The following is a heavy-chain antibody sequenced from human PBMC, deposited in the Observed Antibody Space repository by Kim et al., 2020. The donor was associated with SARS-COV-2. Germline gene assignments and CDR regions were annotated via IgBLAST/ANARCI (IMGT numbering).Heavy chain of an antibody. J-gene: IGHJ6*02. CDR2: ISSSGSTI. D-gene: IGHD2-2*01. CDR1: GFTFSSYE. CDR3: ARDYALVALVTVVHYGMDV. Sequence: GGSLRLSCVASGFTFSSYEMNWVRQAPGKGLEWVSYISSSGSTIFYADSVKGRFTSSRDNAKNSLYLHMNSLRAEDTAVYYCARDYALVALVTVVHYGMDVWGQGTTVTVSS. V-gene: IGHV3-48*03.